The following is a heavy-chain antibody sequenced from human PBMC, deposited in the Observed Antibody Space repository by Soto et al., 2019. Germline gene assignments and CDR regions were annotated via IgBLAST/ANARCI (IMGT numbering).Heavy chain of an antibody. CDR1: GGSISSYY. J-gene: IGHJ5*02. D-gene: IGHD5-18*01. V-gene: IGHV4-4*07. CDR3: ARDRIQLWHNWFDP. CDR2: IYTSGST. Sequence: QVQLQESGPGLVKPSETLSLTCTVSGGSISSYYWSWIRQPAGKGLEWIGRIYTSGSTNYNPSLKSRVTMSVDTSKNQFSLKLSSVTAADTAVYYCARDRIQLWHNWFDPWGQGTLVTVSS.